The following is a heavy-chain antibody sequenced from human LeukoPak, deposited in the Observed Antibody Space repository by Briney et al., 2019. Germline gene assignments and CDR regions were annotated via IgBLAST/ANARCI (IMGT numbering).Heavy chain of an antibody. Sequence: GGSLRLSCAASGFTFSSYWMNWVRQAPGKGLEWVANMKQDGSEEYYVDSVKGRFTISRDNAKNSLYLQMNSLRAEDTAVYYCARGRRAIFGVVITYQFDYWGQGTLVTVSS. CDR2: MKQDGSEE. D-gene: IGHD3-3*01. V-gene: IGHV3-7*01. CDR3: ARGRRAIFGVVITYQFDY. CDR1: GFTFSSYW. J-gene: IGHJ4*02.